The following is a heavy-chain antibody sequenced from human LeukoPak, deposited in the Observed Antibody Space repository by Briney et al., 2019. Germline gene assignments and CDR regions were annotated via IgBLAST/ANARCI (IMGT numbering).Heavy chain of an antibody. CDR3: ARAKPKNMVRGLIMRRESRYYFDY. D-gene: IGHD3-10*01. J-gene: IGHJ4*02. V-gene: IGHV3-53*01. CDR1: GFTVSSNY. CDR2: IYSGGST. Sequence: GGSLRLSCAASGFTVSSNYMSWVRQAPGKGLEWVSVIYSGGSTYYADSVKGRFTISRDNSKSTLYIQMNSLRAEDTAVYYCARAKPKNMVRGLIMRRESRYYFDYWGQGTLVTVSS.